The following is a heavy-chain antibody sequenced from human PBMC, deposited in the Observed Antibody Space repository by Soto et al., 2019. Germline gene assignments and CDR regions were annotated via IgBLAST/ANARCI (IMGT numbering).Heavy chain of an antibody. CDR2: ISGSGGSI. CDR1: GFTFSSYA. J-gene: IGHJ5*02. V-gene: IGHV3-23*01. D-gene: IGHD5-18*01. Sequence: EVQLLQSGGGLVQPGGSLRLSCAASGFTFSSYAMNWVRQAPGKGLEWVSVISGSGGSIYYADSVKGRFTISRDNSYNTLHLERNSLRAEDTAVYYCAKDGRYSNGWFDPWGQGTLVTVSS. CDR3: AKDGRYSNGWFDP.